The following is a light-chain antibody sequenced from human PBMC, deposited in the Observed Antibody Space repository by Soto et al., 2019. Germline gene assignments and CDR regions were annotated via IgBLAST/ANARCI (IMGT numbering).Light chain of an antibody. V-gene: IGKV3-20*01. CDR3: QQSGT. Sequence: EIVLTQSPGTLSLSPGERATLSCRASQSVSSSYLAWYQHKPGQAPRLLIYRASNRAAGIPDRFSGSGSGPDFTRSISRLEPEDFVVYYCQQSGTLGQGTKVEL. CDR1: QSVSSSY. CDR2: RAS. J-gene: IGKJ1*01.